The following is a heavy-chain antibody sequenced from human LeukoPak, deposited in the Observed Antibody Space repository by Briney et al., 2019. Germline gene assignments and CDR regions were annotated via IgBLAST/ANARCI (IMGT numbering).Heavy chain of an antibody. Sequence: GGSLRLSCAASGFTVSNNYMSWVRQAPGKGLEWVSVIYSGAGTYYADSVKGRFTISRDNSKNTLYLQMNSLTAADTAVYYCARDSSGPLYWGQGTLVTVSS. V-gene: IGHV3-66*01. CDR3: ARDSSGPLY. D-gene: IGHD6-19*01. CDR1: GFTVSNNY. CDR2: IYSGAGT. J-gene: IGHJ4*02.